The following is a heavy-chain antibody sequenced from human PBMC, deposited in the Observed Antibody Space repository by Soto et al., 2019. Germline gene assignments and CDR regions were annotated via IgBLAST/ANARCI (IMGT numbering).Heavy chain of an antibody. CDR2: IYHSGST. V-gene: IGHV4-30-2*01. CDR3: AGTTTAPLDY. D-gene: IGHD4-4*01. J-gene: IGHJ4*02. Sequence: SETLSLTCAVSGGSISSGGYSWSWIRQPPGKGLEWIGYIYHSGSTYYKPSLKSRITISVDRSKNQFYLKLSSVTASDTAVYYCAGTTTAPLDYWGQGTLVTVSS. CDR1: GGSISSGGYS.